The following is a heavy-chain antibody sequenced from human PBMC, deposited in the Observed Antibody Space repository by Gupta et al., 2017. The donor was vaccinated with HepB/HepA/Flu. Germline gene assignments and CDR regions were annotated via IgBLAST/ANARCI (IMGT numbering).Heavy chain of an antibody. J-gene: IGHJ6*02. CDR3: ARVLRDYVWGSYRFYYYYGMDV. CDR1: GFTFSSYW. D-gene: IGHD3-16*02. Sequence: EVQLVESGGGLVQPGGSLRLSCAASGFTFSSYWMSWVRQAPGKGLEWVANIKQDGSEKYYVDSVKGRFTISRDNAKNSLYLQMNSLRAEDTAVYYCARVLRDYVWGSYRFYYYYGMDVWGQGTTVTVSS. V-gene: IGHV3-7*01. CDR2: IKQDGSEK.